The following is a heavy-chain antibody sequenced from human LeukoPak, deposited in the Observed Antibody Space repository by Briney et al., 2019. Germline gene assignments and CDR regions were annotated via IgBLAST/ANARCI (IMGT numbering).Heavy chain of an antibody. CDR1: GYTFTGCY. Sequence: GSVKVSCKASGYTFTGCYMHWVRQAPGQGLEWMGWINPNSGGTNYAQKFQGRVTMTRDTSISTAYMELSRLRSDDTAVYYCARPRLAMVRGRANQWWFDPWGQGTLVTVSS. J-gene: IGHJ5*02. V-gene: IGHV1-2*02. CDR2: INPNSGGT. CDR3: ARPRLAMVRGRANQWWFDP. D-gene: IGHD3-10*01.